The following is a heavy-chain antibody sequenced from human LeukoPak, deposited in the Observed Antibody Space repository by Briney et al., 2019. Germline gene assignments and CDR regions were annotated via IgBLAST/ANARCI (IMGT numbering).Heavy chain of an antibody. CDR3: TQWELSTLLDY. Sequence: PGGSLRLSCAASGFTFSNYGIHWVRQAPGKGLEWVAYILYDGSKTYYADSVKGRFTISRDNSKNTLYLQMDSLRVEDMAVYYCTQWELSTLLDYWGQGTLVTVSS. V-gene: IGHV3-30*02. CDR2: ILYDGSKT. J-gene: IGHJ4*02. CDR1: GFTFSNYG. D-gene: IGHD1-26*01.